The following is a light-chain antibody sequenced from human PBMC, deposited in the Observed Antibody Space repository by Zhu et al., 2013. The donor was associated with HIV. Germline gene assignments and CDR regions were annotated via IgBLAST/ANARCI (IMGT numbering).Light chain of an antibody. CDR2: EVS. V-gene: IGLV2-14*01. Sequence: QSALTQPASVSGSPGQSITISCTGIGSYVGGYNYVSWYQHHPGKAPKLIIYEVSNRPSGISNRFSASKSGNTASLTISGLQAEDEADYYCSSHTGNYTLYVLGPGTKVTV. CDR1: GSYVGGYNY. J-gene: IGLJ1*01. CDR3: SSHTGNYTLYV.